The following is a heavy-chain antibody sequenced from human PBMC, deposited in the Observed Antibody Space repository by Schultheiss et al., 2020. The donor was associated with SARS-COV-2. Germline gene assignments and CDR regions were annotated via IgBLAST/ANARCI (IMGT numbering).Heavy chain of an antibody. D-gene: IGHD5-24*01. CDR3: ARNRRMAADY. V-gene: IGHV4-34*01. Sequence: GSLRLSCAASGFTFSSYSMNWVRQAPGKGLEWIGEINHSGSTNYNPSLKSRVTISVDTSKNQFSLKLSSVTAADTAVYYCARNRRMAADYWGQGTLVTVSS. CDR1: GFTFSSYS. J-gene: IGHJ4*02. CDR2: INHSGST.